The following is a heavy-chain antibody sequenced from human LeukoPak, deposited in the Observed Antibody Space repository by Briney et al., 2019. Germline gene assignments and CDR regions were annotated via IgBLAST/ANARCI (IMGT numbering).Heavy chain of an antibody. Sequence: GGSLRLSCAASGFTFDHYAMHWVRQAPGKGLEWVSGINWNSGNIGYADSVKGRFTISRDSAKNSLYLQMNSLRAEDTALYYCAKGHDYYDSSGYPGYFDYWGQGTLVTVSS. CDR3: AKGHDYYDSSGYPGYFDY. CDR2: INWNSGNI. CDR1: GFTFDHYA. J-gene: IGHJ4*02. V-gene: IGHV3-9*01. D-gene: IGHD3-22*01.